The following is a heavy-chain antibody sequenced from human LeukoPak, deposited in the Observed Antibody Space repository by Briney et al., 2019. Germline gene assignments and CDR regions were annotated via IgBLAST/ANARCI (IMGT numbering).Heavy chain of an antibody. J-gene: IGHJ6*02. V-gene: IGHV4-34*01. CDR2: TNHSGST. CDR3: ARGVGSGWYPAYYYYGMDV. CDR1: GGSFSGYY. D-gene: IGHD6-19*01. Sequence: SETLSLTCAVYGGSFSGYYWSWIRQPPGKGLEWIGETNHSGSTNYNPSLKSRVTISVDTSKNQFSLKLSSVTAADTAVYYCARGVGSGWYPAYYYYGMDVWGQGTTVTVSS.